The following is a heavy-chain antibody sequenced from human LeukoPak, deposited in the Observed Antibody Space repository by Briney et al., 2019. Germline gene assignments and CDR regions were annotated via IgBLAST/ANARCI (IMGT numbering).Heavy chain of an antibody. D-gene: IGHD2-2*01. V-gene: IGHV3-21*05. CDR2: INDVSSDI. CDR3: ARDTYQPGLIDC. CDR1: EFTFSLYA. Sequence: PGGSLRLSCAASEFTFSLYAMNWVRQAPRKGLEGVSYINDVSSDIHYADSVKGRFTISRDNAKNTLYLQMNSLRAEDTAVYYCARDTYQPGLIDCWGQGTLVTVSS. J-gene: IGHJ4*02.